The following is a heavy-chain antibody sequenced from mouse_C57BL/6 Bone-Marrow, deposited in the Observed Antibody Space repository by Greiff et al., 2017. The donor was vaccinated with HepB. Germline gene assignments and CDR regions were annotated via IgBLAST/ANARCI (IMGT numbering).Heavy chain of an antibody. Sequence: QVQLQQPGAELVKPGASVKMSCKASGYTFTSYWITWVKQRPGQGLEWIGDIYPGSGSTNYNVKFKSKATLTVDTSSSTAYMQLSSLTFEDSAVYYCARIYYDYLFAYWGQGTLVTVSA. CDR2: IYPGSGST. J-gene: IGHJ3*01. D-gene: IGHD2-4*01. CDR3: ARIYYDYLFAY. V-gene: IGHV1-55*01. CDR1: GYTFTSYW.